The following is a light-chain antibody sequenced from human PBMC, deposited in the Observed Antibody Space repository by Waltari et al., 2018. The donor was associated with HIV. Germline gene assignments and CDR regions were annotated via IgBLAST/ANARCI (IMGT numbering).Light chain of an antibody. J-gene: IGLJ1*01. CDR1: TSAVGSYNL. Sequence: QSALTQPASVSGSPGQSITISCTGTTSAVGSYNLVSWYQQRPGKAPKPMIYEGSKRPSGVSNRFSGSKSGNTASLTISGLQAEDEADYYCCSYAGSNTFVFGTGTKVTVL. CDR2: EGS. CDR3: CSYAGSNTFV. V-gene: IGLV2-23*03.